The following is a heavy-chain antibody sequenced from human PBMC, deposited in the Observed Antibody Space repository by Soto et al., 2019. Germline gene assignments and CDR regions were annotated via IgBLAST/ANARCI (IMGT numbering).Heavy chain of an antibody. D-gene: IGHD3-22*01. V-gene: IGHV4-30-4*01. CDR2: INYSGRT. CDR3: VSCPATNYYDSSGYYYSWLDP. CDR1: SGSVSSGDYY. Sequence: QVQLRESGPGLVKPSQTLALTCTVSSGSVSSGDYYWTWIRQPPGKGLEWIGSINYSGRTYNNPALKSRLTMSVDTSKNQFSLKLNSVTAADTALYYCVSCPATNYYDSSGYYYSWLDPWGQGTLVTVSS. J-gene: IGHJ5*02.